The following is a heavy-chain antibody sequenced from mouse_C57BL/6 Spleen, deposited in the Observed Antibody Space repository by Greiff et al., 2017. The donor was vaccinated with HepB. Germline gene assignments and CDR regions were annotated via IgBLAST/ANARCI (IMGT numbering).Heavy chain of an antibody. V-gene: IGHV1-55*01. D-gene: IGHD1-1*01. CDR1: GYTFTSYW. CDR2: IYPGSGST. J-gene: IGHJ4*01. Sequence: QVQLKHPGAELVKPGASVKMSCKASGYTFTSYWITWVKQRPGQGLAWIGDIYPGSGSTNYNEKFKSKATLTVDTSSSTAYMQLSSLTSEDSAVYYCARDYYGDYYAMDYWGQGTSVTVSS. CDR3: ARDYYGDYYAMDY.